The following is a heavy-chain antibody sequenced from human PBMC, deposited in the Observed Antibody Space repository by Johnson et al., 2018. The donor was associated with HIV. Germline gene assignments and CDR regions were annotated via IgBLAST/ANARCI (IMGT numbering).Heavy chain of an antibody. CDR2: INWNGGRT. CDR3: ARGPGGFGAFDI. CDR1: GFMFDDYG. V-gene: IGHV3-20*04. Sequence: VQLVESGGGVIRPGGSLRLSCAVSGFMFDDYGMTWVRQAPGKGLEWVSGINWNGGRTGYADSVKGRFTISRDNSKNTLYLQMNSLRAEDTAVYYCARGPGGFGAFDIWGQGTMVTVSS. D-gene: IGHD2-8*02. J-gene: IGHJ3*02.